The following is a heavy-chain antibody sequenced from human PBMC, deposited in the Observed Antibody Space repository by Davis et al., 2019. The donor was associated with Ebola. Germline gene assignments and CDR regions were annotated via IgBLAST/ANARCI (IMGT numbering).Heavy chain of an antibody. CDR3: ATSPRMYYYDSSGYYYSYYYGMDV. D-gene: IGHD3-22*01. CDR2: ISYDGSNK. Sequence: GESLKISCAASGFTFSSYGMHWVRQAPGKGLEWVAVISYDGSNKYYADSVKGRFTISRDNSKNSLYLQMNSLRAEDTAVYYCATSPRMYYYDSSGYYYSYYYGMDVWGQGTTVTVSS. J-gene: IGHJ6*02. CDR1: GFTFSSYG. V-gene: IGHV3-30*03.